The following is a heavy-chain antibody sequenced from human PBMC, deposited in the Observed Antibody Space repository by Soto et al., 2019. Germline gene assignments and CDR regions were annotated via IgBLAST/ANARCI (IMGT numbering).Heavy chain of an antibody. CDR3: ARRWDLDF. CDR1: GFTFTDYA. D-gene: IGHD1-26*01. CDR2: VSSSGANT. J-gene: IGHJ4*02. Sequence: EVHLLESGGDLVQPGGSLRLSCAASGFTFTDYAMNWVRQAPGKGLEWVSAVSSSGANTYYADSVRGRFVVSRDNSKNTVYLQMNSLRAEDTAVYYCARRWDLDFWGQGTLVTISS. V-gene: IGHV3-23*01.